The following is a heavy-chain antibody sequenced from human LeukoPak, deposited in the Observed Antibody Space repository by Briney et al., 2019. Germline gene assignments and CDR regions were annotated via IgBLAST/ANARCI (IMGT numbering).Heavy chain of an antibody. J-gene: IGHJ4*02. CDR1: GLTFSTYV. D-gene: IGHD2-8*01. CDR2: IGDSGGNT. Sequence: GGSLRLSCAASGLTFSTYVMSWVRQAPGKGLEWVSVIGDSGGNTPYADSVKGRFTISRDNSKNTLYLQMNSLTAEDTAVYYCATGVRNGDASRHFDFWGQGTLVTVSS. V-gene: IGHV3-23*01. CDR3: ATGVRNGDASRHFDF.